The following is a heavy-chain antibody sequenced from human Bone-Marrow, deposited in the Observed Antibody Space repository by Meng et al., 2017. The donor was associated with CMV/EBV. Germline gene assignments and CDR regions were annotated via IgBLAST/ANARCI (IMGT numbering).Heavy chain of an antibody. CDR3: ARDRGVDWNYGYYYYYGMDV. CDR1: GGSFSGYY. D-gene: IGHD1-7*01. CDR2: IYYSGST. V-gene: IGHV4-59*01. Sequence: SETLSLTCAVYGGSFSGYYWSWIRQPPGKGLEWIGYIYYSGSTNYNPSLKSRVTISVDTSKNQFSLKLSSVTAADTAVYYCARDRGVDWNYGYYYYYGMDVWGQGNTVTVSS. J-gene: IGHJ6*02.